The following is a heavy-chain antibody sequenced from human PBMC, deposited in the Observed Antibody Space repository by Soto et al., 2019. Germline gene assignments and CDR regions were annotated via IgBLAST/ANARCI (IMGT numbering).Heavy chain of an antibody. J-gene: IGHJ3*02. CDR2: ISHSGSYI. V-gene: IGHV3-21*01. Sequence: AQLVESGGSLVKPGGSLRLSCAASGFSFGDYIMNWVRQAPGRGLEWVASISHSGSYIFYADSVKGRFTISSDNSRDSLYLQMNSLRVDDTAIYYCASPRDYCVTTSNCFIAFDIWGQGTSVTVSS. CDR3: ASPRDYCVTTSNCFIAFDI. CDR1: GFSFGDYI. D-gene: IGHD4-17*01.